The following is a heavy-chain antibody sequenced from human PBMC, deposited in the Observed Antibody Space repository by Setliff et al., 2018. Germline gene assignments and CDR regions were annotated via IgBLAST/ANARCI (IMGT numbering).Heavy chain of an antibody. CDR2: INGDATIA. Sequence: GGSLRLSCTVYGFSFNKYWMYWVRQAPGKGLEWVSRINGDATIAHYADSVKGRFTISRDISTNTLFLEIDSLRSEDTGLYYCAREGSIGWSQYFHHWGQGTPVTVSS. D-gene: IGHD6-19*01. V-gene: IGHV3-74*01. CDR3: AREGSIGWSQYFHH. CDR1: GFSFNKYW. J-gene: IGHJ1*01.